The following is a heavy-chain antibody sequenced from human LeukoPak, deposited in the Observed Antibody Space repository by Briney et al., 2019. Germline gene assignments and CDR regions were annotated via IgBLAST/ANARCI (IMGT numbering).Heavy chain of an antibody. V-gene: IGHV5-51*01. CDR1: GYSINNYW. J-gene: IGHJ5*02. D-gene: IGHD2-15*01. Sequence: GESLKISCKGSGYSINNYWIGWVRQMPGKGLEWMEIIYPADSDIRYSPSFQGQVTISADKSISTAYLQWNSLKASDTAMYYCARQEYCSGGSCYTWFDPWGQGTLVTVSS. CDR3: ARQEYCSGGSCYTWFDP. CDR2: IYPADSDI.